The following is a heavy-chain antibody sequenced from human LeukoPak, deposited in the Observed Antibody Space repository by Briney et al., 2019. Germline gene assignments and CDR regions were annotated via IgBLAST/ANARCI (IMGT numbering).Heavy chain of an antibody. CDR1: RFTFSSYA. D-gene: IGHD6-13*01. J-gene: IGHJ4*02. CDR3: AKDRDPGYSSSWYDY. V-gene: IGHV3-23*01. CDR2: ISGSGGST. Sequence: GGSLRLSCAASRFTFSSYAMSWVRQAPGKGLEWVSAISGSGGSTYYADSVKGRFTISRDNSKNTLYLQMNSLRAEDTAVYYCAKDRDPGYSSSWYDYWGQGTLVTVSS.